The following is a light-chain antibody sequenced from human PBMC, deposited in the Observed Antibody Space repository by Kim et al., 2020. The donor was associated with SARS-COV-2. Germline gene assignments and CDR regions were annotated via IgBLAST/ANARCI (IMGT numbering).Light chain of an antibody. V-gene: IGKV3-20*01. CDR3: QQYGSSPT. CDR2: GAS. J-gene: IGKJ4*01. CDR1: QSVSIDY. Sequence: LSPGESATLSGRASQSVSIDYLAWYQKKPGQAPRLLIYGASGRATGIPDRFSGSASGTDFTLTISRLEPEDFAVYYCQQYGSSPTFGGGTKVDIK.